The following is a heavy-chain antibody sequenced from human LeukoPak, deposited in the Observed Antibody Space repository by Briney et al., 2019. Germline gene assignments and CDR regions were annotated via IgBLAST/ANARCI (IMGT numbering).Heavy chain of an antibody. D-gene: IGHD3-22*01. J-gene: IGHJ5*02. V-gene: IGHV4-30-2*01. CDR2: IYHSGST. Sequence: SSETLSLTCAVSGGSISSGGYSWSWIRQPPGKGLEWIGYIYHSGSTYYNPSLKSRVTISVDRSKNQFSLKLSSVTAADTAVYYCARSYSSGYSPINWFDPWGQGTLVTVSS. CDR1: GGSISSGGYS. CDR3: ARSYSSGYSPINWFDP.